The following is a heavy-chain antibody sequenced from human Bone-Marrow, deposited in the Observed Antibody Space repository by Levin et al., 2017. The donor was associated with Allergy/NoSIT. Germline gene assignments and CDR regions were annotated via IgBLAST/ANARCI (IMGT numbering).Heavy chain of an antibody. Sequence: PTASVKVSCKASAYTFIDYYLHWVRQAPGQGLEWMGWINPRNGDTNLAQNFQGRVTMTSDTSITTVYMEIHSLRSDDTAVYFCARGDRSGLWGQGTLVTVSS. J-gene: IGHJ4*02. CDR2: INPRNGDT. D-gene: IGHD3-22*01. V-gene: IGHV1-2*02. CDR1: AYTFIDYY. CDR3: ARGDRSGL.